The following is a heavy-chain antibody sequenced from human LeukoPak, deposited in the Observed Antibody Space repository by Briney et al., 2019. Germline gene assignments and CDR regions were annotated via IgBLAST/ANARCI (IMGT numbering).Heavy chain of an antibody. CDR1: GFTVSSNY. CDR3: ARNDLDAELRESLDAFDI. CDR2: IYSGGST. J-gene: IGHJ3*02. V-gene: IGHV3-53*01. Sequence: GGSLRLSCAASGFTVSSNYMSWVRQAPGKGLEWVSVIYSGGSTYYADSVKGRFTISRDNSKNTLYLQMNSLRAEDTAVYYCARNDLDAELRESLDAFDIWGQGTVVTVSS. D-gene: IGHD1-1*01.